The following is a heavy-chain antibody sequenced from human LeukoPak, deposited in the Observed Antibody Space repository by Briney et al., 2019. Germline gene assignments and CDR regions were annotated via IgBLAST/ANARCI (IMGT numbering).Heavy chain of an antibody. Sequence: SQTLSLTCTVSGGSITNLNYYWTWIRQPAGKRLEWIGRIYTSGGTSYSPSLKSRVTMSVDKSKNQISLNLASLTAADTALYYCAGRGSSSGTFEIWGPGTFVTISS. CDR1: GGSITNLNYY. D-gene: IGHD2-2*01. V-gene: IGHV4-61*02. CDR2: IYTSGGT. CDR3: AGRGSSSGTFEI. J-gene: IGHJ3*02.